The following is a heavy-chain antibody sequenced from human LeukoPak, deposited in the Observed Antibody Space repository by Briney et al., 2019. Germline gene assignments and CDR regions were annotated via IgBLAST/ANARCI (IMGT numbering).Heavy chain of an antibody. CDR2: IYYSGST. J-gene: IGHJ6*02. CDR3: ARDGGYSSGQEGMDV. Sequence: SETLSLTCTVSGGSISSYYWSWIQQPPGKGLEWIGYIYYSGSTNYNPSRKNRVPISVDTSKNQFSLKLRSVTAADTAVYYCARDGGYSSGQEGMDVWGQGTTVTVSS. CDR1: GGSISSYY. V-gene: IGHV4-59*01. D-gene: IGHD6-19*01.